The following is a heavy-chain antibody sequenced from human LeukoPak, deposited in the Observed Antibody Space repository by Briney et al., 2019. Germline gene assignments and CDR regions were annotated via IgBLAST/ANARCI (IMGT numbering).Heavy chain of an antibody. V-gene: IGHV1-2*06. D-gene: IGHD3-16*01. CDR2: ISPDHGGT. Sequence: ASVKVSCKTSGYIFTGYYMHWVRQAPGQGLEWLGRISPDHGGTVYAQNFEGRITMTRDTSVTTVYMELRRLTSDATALFYCARDGGLIDGFDIWGQGTMVTVSS. CDR1: GYIFTGYY. J-gene: IGHJ3*02. CDR3: ARDGGLIDGFDI.